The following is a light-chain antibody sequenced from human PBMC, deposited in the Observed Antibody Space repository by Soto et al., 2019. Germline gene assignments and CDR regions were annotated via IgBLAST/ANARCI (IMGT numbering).Light chain of an antibody. CDR3: TSYTSGTYV. CDR1: SSDVGSYNY. CDR2: EVS. Sequence: HSALTQPASVSGSPGQSIAISCTGTSSDVGSYNYVSWYQQHPGKAPKLMIFEVSNRPSGVSNRFSGSKSVNTASLTISGLQAEDEADYYCTSYTSGTYVFGTGTKLTVL. V-gene: IGLV2-14*01. J-gene: IGLJ1*01.